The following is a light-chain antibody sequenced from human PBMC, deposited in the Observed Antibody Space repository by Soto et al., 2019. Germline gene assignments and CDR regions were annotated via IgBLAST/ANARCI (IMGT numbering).Light chain of an antibody. V-gene: IGLV2-8*01. CDR1: ANNIGGYNF. CDR2: EFR. CDR3: SSYAGSNNVV. J-gene: IGLJ2*01. Sequence: QSALTQPPSASGSPGQSVTISCTGAANNIGGYNFVSWYQQHPGKAPKLIISEFRKRPSGVPDRFSGSKSGNTASLTVSGLQAEDEADYYCSSYAGSNNVVFGGGTKLTVL.